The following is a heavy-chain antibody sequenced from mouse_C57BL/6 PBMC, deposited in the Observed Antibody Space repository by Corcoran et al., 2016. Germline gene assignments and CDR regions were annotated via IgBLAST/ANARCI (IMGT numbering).Heavy chain of an antibody. CDR2: INTYSGVP. J-gene: IGHJ1*03. D-gene: IGHD2-10*01. CDR3: ACLLTRYFDV. V-gene: IGHV9-3*01. Sequence: QIQLVQSGPELKKPGETVKISCKASGYTFTTYGMSWVKQAPGKGLKWMGWINTYSGVPTYADDFKGRFAFSLETSASTAYLQINNLKNEDTATYFCACLLTRYFDVWDTGTTVTVSS. CDR1: GYTFTTYG.